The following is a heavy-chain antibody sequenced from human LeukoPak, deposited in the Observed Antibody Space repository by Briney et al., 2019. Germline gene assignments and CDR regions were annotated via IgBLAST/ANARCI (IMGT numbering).Heavy chain of an antibody. CDR3: ASLGYCSSTSCYRYYYYMDV. J-gene: IGHJ6*03. V-gene: IGHV4-34*01. D-gene: IGHD2-2*03. CDR2: INHSGST. CDR1: GGSFSGCY. Sequence: SETLSLTCAVYGGSFSGCYWSWIRQPPGKGLEWIGEINHSGSTNYNPSLKSRVTISVDTSKNQFSLKLSSVTAADTAVYYCASLGYCSSTSCYRYYYYMDVWGKGTTVTVSS.